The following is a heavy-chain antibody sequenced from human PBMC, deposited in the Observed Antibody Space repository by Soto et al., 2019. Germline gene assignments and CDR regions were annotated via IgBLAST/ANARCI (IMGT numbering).Heavy chain of an antibody. J-gene: IGHJ6*02. V-gene: IGHV3-30-3*01. CDR1: GFTFSSYA. CDR3: ARAGCDGGSCYTLVGLRYGMDV. Sequence: QVQLVESGGGVVQPGRSLRLSCAASGFTFSSYAMYWVRQAPGKGLEWVAVISYDGNNKYYADSVKGRFTISRDTSKNTLYLQMNSVRAEDMAVYYCARAGCDGGSCYTLVGLRYGMDVWGQGTTVTVSS. CDR2: ISYDGNNK. D-gene: IGHD2-15*01.